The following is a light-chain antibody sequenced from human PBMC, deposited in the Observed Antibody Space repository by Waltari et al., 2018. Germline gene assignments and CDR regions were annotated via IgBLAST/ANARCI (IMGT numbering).Light chain of an antibody. Sequence: DIQMTQSPLTLSASVGDRVTISCRASERISVWVAWYQQKPGKAPNLLIYKASTLERGGSARFSGSGSGTEFTLTITSLQPEDFATYHCQQYNAHPWTFGQGTKVDMK. CDR1: ERISVW. CDR2: KAS. J-gene: IGKJ1*01. CDR3: QQYNAHPWT. V-gene: IGKV1-5*03.